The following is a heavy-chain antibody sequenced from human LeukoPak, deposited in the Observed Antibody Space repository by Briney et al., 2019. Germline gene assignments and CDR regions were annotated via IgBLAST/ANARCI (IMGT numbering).Heavy chain of an antibody. D-gene: IGHD2-2*01. J-gene: IGHJ4*02. CDR1: GFTFSTYS. CDR2: ISSSSSYI. CDR3: ARVVAADHYFDY. Sequence: PGGSLRLSCAASGFTFSTYSMNWVRQAPGKGLEWVSSISSSSSYIYYADSVKGRFTISRDNAKNSLYLQMNSPRAEDTAVYYCARVVAADHYFDYWGQGTLVTVSS. V-gene: IGHV3-21*01.